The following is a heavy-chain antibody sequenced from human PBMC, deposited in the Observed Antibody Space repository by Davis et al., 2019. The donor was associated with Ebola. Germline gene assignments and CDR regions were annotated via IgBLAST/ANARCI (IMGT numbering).Heavy chain of an antibody. D-gene: IGHD3-22*01. CDR1: GGSVTSYY. CDR2: IYYSGST. Sequence: MPSETLSLTCTVSGGSVTSYYWSWIRQPPGKGLEWIGYIYYSGSTNYNPSLKSRVTISVDTSKNQFSLKLSSVTAADTAVYYCARSNPEYYYDSSGYSAQPNWFDPWGQGTLVTVSS. CDR3: ARSNPEYYYDSSGYSAQPNWFDP. J-gene: IGHJ5*02. V-gene: IGHV4-59*02.